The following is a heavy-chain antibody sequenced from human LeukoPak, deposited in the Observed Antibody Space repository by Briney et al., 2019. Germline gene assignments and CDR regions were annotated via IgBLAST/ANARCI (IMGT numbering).Heavy chain of an antibody. V-gene: IGHV1-24*01. CDR2: FDPEDGET. J-gene: IGHJ3*02. CDR3: ATGGYDAFDI. CDR1: GYTFTGYY. Sequence: ASVKVSCKASGYTFTGYYMHWVRQAPGKGLEWMGGFDPEDGETIYAQKFQGRVTMTEDTSTDTAYMELSSLRSEDTAVYYCATGGYDAFDIWGQGTMVTVSS. D-gene: IGHD3-22*01.